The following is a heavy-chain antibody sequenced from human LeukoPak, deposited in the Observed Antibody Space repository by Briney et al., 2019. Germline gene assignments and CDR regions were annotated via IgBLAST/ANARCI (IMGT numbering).Heavy chain of an antibody. V-gene: IGHV3-21*01. Sequence: PGGSLRLSCAASGFTFSTYAVTWVRQAPGKGLEWVSSISSSSSYIYYADSVKGRFTISRDNAKNSLYLQMNSLRAEDTAVYYCAIRPPYSSGWYGWGQGTLVTVSS. CDR3: AIRPPYSSGWYG. J-gene: IGHJ4*02. CDR2: ISSSSSYI. CDR1: GFTFSTYA. D-gene: IGHD6-19*01.